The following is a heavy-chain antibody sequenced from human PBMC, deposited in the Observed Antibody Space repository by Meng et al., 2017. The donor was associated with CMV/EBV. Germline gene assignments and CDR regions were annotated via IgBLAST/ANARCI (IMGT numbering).Heavy chain of an antibody. J-gene: IGHJ4*02. D-gene: IGHD6-19*01. CDR2: IYHSGST. Sequence: LSCAVSGGSISSSNWWSWVRQPPGKGLEWIGEIYHSGSTYYNPSLKSRVTISVDTSKNQFSLKLSSVTAADTAVYYCARAVGGSGWYYFDYWGQGTLVTVSS. V-gene: IGHV4-4*02. CDR3: ARAVGGSGWYYFDY. CDR1: GGSISSSNW.